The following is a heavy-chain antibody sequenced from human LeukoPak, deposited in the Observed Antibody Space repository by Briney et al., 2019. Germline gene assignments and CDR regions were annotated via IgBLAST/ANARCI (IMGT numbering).Heavy chain of an antibody. CDR3: GKEVERHFDLKY. CDR2: IYSGGST. V-gene: IGHV3-53*01. CDR1: GFTVSSNY. J-gene: IGHJ4*02. Sequence: GGSLRLSCAASGFTVSSNYMSWVRQAPGKGLEWVSVIYSGGSTYYADSVKGRFTISRDTSKKILYLQMSGLRAEDTAVYYCGKEVERHFDLKYWGQGTLVTVSS.